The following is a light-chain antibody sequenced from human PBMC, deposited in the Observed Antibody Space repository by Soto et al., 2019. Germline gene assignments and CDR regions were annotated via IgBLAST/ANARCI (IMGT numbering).Light chain of an antibody. CDR1: QGISSY. CDR2: AAS. J-gene: IGKJ1*01. CDR3: QSYTGAPWT. Sequence: DIQLTQSPSFLSASVGDRVTITCRASQGISSYLVWYQQKPGTVPKLLIFAASTLQSGVPSRFSGSGSGTDFTLTISSLQPEDVATYYCQSYTGAPWTFGQGTKVEI. V-gene: IGKV1-27*01.